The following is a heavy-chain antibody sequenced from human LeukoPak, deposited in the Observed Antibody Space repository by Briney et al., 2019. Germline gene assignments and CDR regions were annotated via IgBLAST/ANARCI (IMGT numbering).Heavy chain of an antibody. CDR1: GGSISSSSYY. V-gene: IGHV4-39*01. Sequence: PSQTLSLTCTVSGGSISSSSYYWGWIRQPPGKGLERIGSIYYSGSTYYNPSLKSRVTISVDTSKNQFSLTLSSVTAAYTAVYYCARHAVYAGSGWSFDYWGKGTLVTVSS. CDR2: IYYSGST. J-gene: IGHJ4*02. CDR3: ARHAVYAGSGWSFDY. D-gene: IGHD6-19*01.